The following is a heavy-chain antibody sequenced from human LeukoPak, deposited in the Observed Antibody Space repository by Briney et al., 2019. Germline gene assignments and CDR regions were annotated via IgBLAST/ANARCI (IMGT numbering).Heavy chain of an antibody. Sequence: GGSLRLSCAASGFTFSSYAMHWVRQAPGEGLEWVAVISYDGSNKYYADSVKGRFTISRDNSNNTLYLQMNSLRAEDTAVYYCARDSGYIVVVPAAGLPDYWGQGTLVTVSS. J-gene: IGHJ4*02. CDR3: ARDSGYIVVVPAAGLPDY. D-gene: IGHD2-2*01. CDR1: GFTFSSYA. CDR2: ISYDGSNK. V-gene: IGHV3-30-3*01.